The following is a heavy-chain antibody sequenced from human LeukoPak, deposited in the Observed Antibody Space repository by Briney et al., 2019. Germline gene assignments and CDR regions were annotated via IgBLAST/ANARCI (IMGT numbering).Heavy chain of an antibody. V-gene: IGHV1-69*01. CDR3: AKAVAYCTSAACPAPADYDAYYYYYKDA. J-gene: IGHJ6*03. Sequence: GASVKVSCKASEGTFRTYDISWVRKAPGQGFEWMGGIIPIHGTTNYAQTFQGRVTITADESTSTVYMELSSLTSENTAVYYCAKAVAYCTSAACPAPADYDAYYYYYKDAGGKGTTVTVSS. D-gene: IGHD2-8*02. CDR1: EGTFRTYD. CDR2: IIPIHGTT.